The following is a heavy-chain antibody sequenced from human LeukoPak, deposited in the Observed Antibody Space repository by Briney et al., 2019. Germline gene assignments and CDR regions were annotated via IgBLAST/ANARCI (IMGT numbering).Heavy chain of an antibody. D-gene: IGHD3-3*01. Sequence: SETLSLTYAVYGGSFSGYYWSWIRQPPGKGLEWIGEINHSGSTNYNPSLKSRVTISVDTSKNQFSLKLSSVTAADTAVYYCARGGVGLRFFYFSSGLNTFDYWGQGTLVTVSS. CDR1: GGSFSGYY. J-gene: IGHJ4*02. CDR3: ARGGVGLRFFYFSSGLNTFDY. V-gene: IGHV4-34*01. CDR2: INHSGST.